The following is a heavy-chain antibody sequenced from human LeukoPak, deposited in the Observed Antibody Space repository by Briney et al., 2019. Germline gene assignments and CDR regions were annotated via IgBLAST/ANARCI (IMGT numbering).Heavy chain of an antibody. CDR2: ISYDGSHK. D-gene: IGHD3-22*01. V-gene: IGHV3-30*03. J-gene: IGHJ4*02. CDR1: GFTFSSYG. CDR3: ARERRDYYDGSGYYGAIDY. Sequence: GGSLRLSCAASGFTFSSYGMHWVRQAPGKGLEWVAVISYDGSHKYYADSVKGRFTISRDNAKNSLSLQMNSLRAEDTAVYYCARERRDYYDGSGYYGAIDYWGQGTLVTVSS.